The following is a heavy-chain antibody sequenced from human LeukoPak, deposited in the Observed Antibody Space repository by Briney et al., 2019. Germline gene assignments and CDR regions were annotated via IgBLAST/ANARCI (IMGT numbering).Heavy chain of an antibody. CDR1: GFTFSNYA. J-gene: IGHJ3*02. D-gene: IGHD1-26*01. V-gene: IGHV3-23*01. Sequence: GGSLRLSCAASGFTFSNYAMSWVRQAPGKGLEWVSALSGSGGSTYYADSVKGRFTISRDNSKNTLYLQMNSLGAEDTAVYYCAKDPGSPDAFDIWGQGTMVTVSS. CDR2: LSGSGGST. CDR3: AKDPGSPDAFDI.